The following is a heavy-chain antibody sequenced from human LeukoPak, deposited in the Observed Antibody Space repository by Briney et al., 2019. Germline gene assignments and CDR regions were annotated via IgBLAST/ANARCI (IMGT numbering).Heavy chain of an antibody. CDR2: IYTSGST. D-gene: IGHD2-21*01. CDR1: GGSISSGSYY. Sequence: SQTLSLTCTISGGSISSGSYYWGWIRQPAGKGLEWIGRIYTSGSTNYNPSLKSRVTISVDTSKNQFSLKLSSVTAADTAVYYCASEDYSDAFDIWGQGTMVTVSS. V-gene: IGHV4-61*02. CDR3: ASEDYSDAFDI. J-gene: IGHJ3*02.